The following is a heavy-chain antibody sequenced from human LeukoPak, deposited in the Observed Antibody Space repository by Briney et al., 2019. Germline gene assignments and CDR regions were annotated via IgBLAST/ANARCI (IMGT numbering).Heavy chain of an antibody. CDR2: INWNGGST. Sequence: GGSLRLSCAASGFTFDDYGMSWVRQAPGKGLEWVSGINWNGGSTGYADSVKGRFTISRDNAKNSLYLQMNSLRAEDTALYYCARATSDNILTGYYSPWGQGTLVTVSS. D-gene: IGHD3-9*01. CDR1: GFTFDDYG. V-gene: IGHV3-20*04. J-gene: IGHJ5*02. CDR3: ARATSDNILTGYYSP.